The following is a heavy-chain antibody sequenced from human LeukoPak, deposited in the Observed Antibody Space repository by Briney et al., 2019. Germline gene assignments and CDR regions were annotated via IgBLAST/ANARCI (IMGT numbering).Heavy chain of an antibody. J-gene: IGHJ4*02. CDR1: GFTFSKYW. D-gene: IGHD6-19*01. Sequence: GGSLRLSCAASGFTFSKYWMLWVRQAPGKGLESVSRINTDGTVTTYADSVKGRFTVSRDNADNTMFLQMNSVRDEGTAVYYCATKQWLAPPPDSWGQGSQVTVSS. CDR2: INTDGTVT. V-gene: IGHV3-74*01. CDR3: ATKQWLAPPPDS.